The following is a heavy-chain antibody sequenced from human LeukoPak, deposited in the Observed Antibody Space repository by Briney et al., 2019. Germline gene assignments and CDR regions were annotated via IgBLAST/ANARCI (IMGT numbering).Heavy chain of an antibody. Sequence: GRSLSLSCAASGFTFSNYTMHWVRQAPGKGLEWVSYISSSGSTIYYADSVKGRFTISRDNAKNSLYLQMNSLRAEDTAVYYCAREIAAAGTIYFDYWGQGTLVSVSS. D-gene: IGHD6-13*01. CDR2: ISSSGSTI. V-gene: IGHV3-48*04. CDR3: AREIAAAGTIYFDY. J-gene: IGHJ4*02. CDR1: GFTFSNYT.